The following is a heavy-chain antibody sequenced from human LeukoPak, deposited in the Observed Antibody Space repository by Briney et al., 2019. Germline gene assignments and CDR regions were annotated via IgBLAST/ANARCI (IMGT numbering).Heavy chain of an antibody. CDR3: ARELKWLVLDNYYYYYGMDV. Sequence: ASVKVPCKASGYTFTSYGISWVRQAPGQGLEWMGWISAYNGNTNYAQKLQGRVTMTTDTSTSTAYMELRSLRSDDTAVYYCARELKWLVLDNYYYYYGMDVWGQGTTVTVSS. CDR2: ISAYNGNT. CDR1: GYTFTSYG. D-gene: IGHD6-19*01. V-gene: IGHV1-18*01. J-gene: IGHJ6*02.